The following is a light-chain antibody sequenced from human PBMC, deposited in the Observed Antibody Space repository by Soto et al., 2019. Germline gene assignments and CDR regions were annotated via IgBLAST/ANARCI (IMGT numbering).Light chain of an antibody. CDR3: LLSYSGALVV. Sequence: HAVVTQEPSLTVSPGGTVTLTCGSSTGAVTSGQYPYWFQQKPGQAPRTLIYDTSNKHSWTPARFSGSLLGGKAALTLSGAQPEDEAEYYCLLSYSGALVVFGGGTKLTVL. V-gene: IGLV7-46*01. J-gene: IGLJ2*01. CDR2: DTS. CDR1: TGAVTSGQY.